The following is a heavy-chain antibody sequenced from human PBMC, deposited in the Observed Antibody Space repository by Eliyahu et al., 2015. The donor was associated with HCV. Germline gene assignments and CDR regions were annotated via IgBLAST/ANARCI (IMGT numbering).Heavy chain of an antibody. J-gene: IGHJ4*02. CDR2: IWNDGTNE. CDR1: GFSFSTYG. CDR3: ARGKTTPGY. V-gene: IGHV3-33*01. D-gene: IGHD1-1*01. Sequence: QVRLVESGGGVVQPGXSLRLSCAASGFSFSTYGMXWVRQAPGKGLEWVAIIWNDGTNENYADSVKGRFTISRDNSNNMLYLEMNSLRAEDTAVYYCARGKTTPGYWGQGALVSVSS.